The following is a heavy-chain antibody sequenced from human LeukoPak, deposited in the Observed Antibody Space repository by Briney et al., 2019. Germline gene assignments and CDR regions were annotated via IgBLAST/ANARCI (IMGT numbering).Heavy chain of an antibody. J-gene: IGHJ3*02. V-gene: IGHV4-59*01. CDR2: IYYSGST. D-gene: IGHD3-9*01. CDR1: GGSISSYY. Sequence: SETLSLTCTVSGGSISSYYWSWIRQPPGKGLEWIGYIYYSGSTNYNPSLKSRVTISVDTSKNQFSLKLSSVTAADTAVYYCARDRDPLYYDILTGYDIWGQGTMVTVSS. CDR3: ARDRDPLYYDILTGYDI.